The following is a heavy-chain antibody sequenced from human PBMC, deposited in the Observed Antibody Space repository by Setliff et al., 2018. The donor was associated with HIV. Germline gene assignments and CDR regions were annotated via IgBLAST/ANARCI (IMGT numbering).Heavy chain of an antibody. CDR3: AREPRGTAAYWYFDL. Sequence: KVSCKASGGTFSNYVFSWVRQAPGQGLEWMGGIVPILSTANYAQKFQGRVTITADKSTTTAYMELTDLKTDDTAVYYCAREPRGTAAYWYFDLWGRGTLVTVS. CDR1: GGTFSNYV. D-gene: IGHD2-21*02. CDR2: IVPILSTA. J-gene: IGHJ2*01. V-gene: IGHV1-69*06.